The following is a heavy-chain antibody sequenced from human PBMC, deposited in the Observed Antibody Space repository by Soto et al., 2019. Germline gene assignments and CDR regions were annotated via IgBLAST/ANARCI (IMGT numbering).Heavy chain of an antibody. D-gene: IGHD1-20*01. Sequence: QVQLQESGPGLVKPSQTLSLTCTVSGGSISSGDDFWTWIRQPPGKGLEWIGYIYYSGSTYYNPSLQSRLTTSVDTSKNQFSLKLSSVTAADTAVYYCARDRAKWKDYYYYGMDVWGQGTTVTVSS. CDR2: IYYSGST. CDR1: GGSISSGDDF. V-gene: IGHV4-30-4*01. J-gene: IGHJ6*02. CDR3: ARDRAKWKDYYYYGMDV.